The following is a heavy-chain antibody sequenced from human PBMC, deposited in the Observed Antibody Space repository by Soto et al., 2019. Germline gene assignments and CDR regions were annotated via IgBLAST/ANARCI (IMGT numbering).Heavy chain of an antibody. CDR1: GFTFSSYG. CDR2: IWYDGSNK. V-gene: IGHV3-33*01. CDR3: ARDDGQQYYYDSSGNFDY. Sequence: GGSLRLSCAASGFTFSSYGMHWVRQAPGKGLEWVAVIWYDGSNKYYADSVKGRFTISRDNSKNTLYLQMNSLRAEDTAVYYCARDDGQQYYYDSSGNFDYWGQGT. J-gene: IGHJ4*02. D-gene: IGHD3-22*01.